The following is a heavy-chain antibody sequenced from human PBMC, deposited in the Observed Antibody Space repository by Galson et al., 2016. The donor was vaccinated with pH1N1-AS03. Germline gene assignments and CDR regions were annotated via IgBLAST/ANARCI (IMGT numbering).Heavy chain of an antibody. J-gene: IGHJ4*02. V-gene: IGHV1-3*01. D-gene: IGHD4-11*01. CDR3: AREGQQLLPLDY. CDR2: INVGNGNT. Sequence: SVKVSCKASGYTFTTYAIHWVRQAPGQSLEWMGRINVGNGNTKYSQNFQGRVTITRDTSASTAYMELSSLRSEDTAVYYCAREGQQLLPLDYWGQGTLDTVSS. CDR1: GYTFTTYA.